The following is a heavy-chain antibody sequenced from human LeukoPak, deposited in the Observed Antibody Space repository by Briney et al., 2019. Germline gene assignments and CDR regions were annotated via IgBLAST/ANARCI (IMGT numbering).Heavy chain of an antibody. CDR1: GFTFSDYY. CDR2: ISSSGSTI. Sequence: GGSLRLSCAASGFTFSDYYMSWIRQAPGKGLEWVSYISSSGSTIYYADSVKGRFTISRDNAKNSLCLQMNSLRAEDTAVYYCARVMYYYDSSGQTYYFDYWGQGTLVTVSS. J-gene: IGHJ4*02. D-gene: IGHD3-22*01. CDR3: ARVMYYYDSSGQTYYFDY. V-gene: IGHV3-11*04.